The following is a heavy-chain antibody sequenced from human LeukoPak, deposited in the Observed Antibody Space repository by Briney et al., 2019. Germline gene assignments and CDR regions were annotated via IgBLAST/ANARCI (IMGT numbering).Heavy chain of an antibody. V-gene: IGHV1-8*02. D-gene: IGHD4-17*01. J-gene: IGHJ6*02. CDR2: MNPNSGNT. CDR1: GYTFTSYY. Sequence: ASVRVSCKASGYTFTSYYMHWVRQATGQGLEWMGWMNPNSGNTGYAQKFQGRVTMTRNTSISTAYMELSSLRSEDTAVYYCARDLTTTVITHYYYGMDVWGRGTTVTVSS. CDR3: ARDLTTTVITHYYYGMDV.